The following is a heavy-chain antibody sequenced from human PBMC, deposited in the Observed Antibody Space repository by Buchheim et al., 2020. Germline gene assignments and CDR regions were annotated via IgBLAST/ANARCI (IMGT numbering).Heavy chain of an antibody. J-gene: IGHJ2*01. D-gene: IGHD6-6*01. CDR2: IYQSGTT. CDR3: ATRPSDLSYWYFDL. V-gene: IGHV4-31*03. Sequence: QVQLQESGPGLVKPSQTLSLTCTVSNGSISSDDFYWSWIRQHPGKGLEWIGYIYQSGTTYYNPSLRSRLDISMDTSKNQFSLNLDSVTAADTAIYYCATRPSDLSYWYFDLWGRGTL. CDR1: NGSISSDDFY.